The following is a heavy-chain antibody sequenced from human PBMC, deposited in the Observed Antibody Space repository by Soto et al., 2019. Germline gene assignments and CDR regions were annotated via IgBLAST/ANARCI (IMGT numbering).Heavy chain of an antibody. Sequence: SETLSLTCTVSGGSISSSSYYWGWIRQPPGKGLEWIGSIYYSGSTYYNPSLKSQVTISVDTSKNQFSLKLSSVTAADTAVYYCASLYSSSWVYYYYGMDVWGQGTTVTVSS. V-gene: IGHV4-39*01. D-gene: IGHD6-13*01. CDR1: GGSISSSSYY. J-gene: IGHJ6*02. CDR2: IYYSGST. CDR3: ASLYSSSWVYYYYGMDV.